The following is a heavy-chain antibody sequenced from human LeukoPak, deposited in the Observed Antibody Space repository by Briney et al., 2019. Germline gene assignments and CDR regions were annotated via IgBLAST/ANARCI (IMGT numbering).Heavy chain of an antibody. J-gene: IGHJ4*02. CDR1: GYSISSGYY. Sequence: SETLSLTCAVSGYSISSGYYWGWIRQPPGKGLEWIGSIYHSGSTYYNPSLKSRVTISVDTSKNQFSLKLSSVTAADTAVYYCARHTYYDFWSGYYSTHSFRYYFDYWGQGTLVTVSS. V-gene: IGHV4-38-2*01. D-gene: IGHD3-3*01. CDR2: IYHSGST. CDR3: ARHTYYDFWSGYYSTHSFRYYFDY.